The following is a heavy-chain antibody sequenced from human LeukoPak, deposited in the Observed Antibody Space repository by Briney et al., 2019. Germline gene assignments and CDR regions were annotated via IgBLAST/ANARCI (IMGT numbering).Heavy chain of an antibody. V-gene: IGHV4-59*08. CDR2: IYYSGST. CDR1: GGSISSYY. D-gene: IGHD6-19*01. J-gene: IGHJ4*02. CDR3: ARQEYSSGWYVGY. Sequence: SETLSLTCTVSGGSISSYYWSWIRQPPGKGLEWIGYIYYSGSTNYNPSLKSRVTISVDTSKNQFSLKLSSVTAADTAVYYWARQEYSSGWYVGYWGQGTLVTVSS.